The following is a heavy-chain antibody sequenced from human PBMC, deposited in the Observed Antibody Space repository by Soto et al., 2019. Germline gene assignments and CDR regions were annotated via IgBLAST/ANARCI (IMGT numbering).Heavy chain of an antibody. Sequence: QVQLQQWGAGLLKPSETLSLTCAVYGGSFSGYYWCWLRQPPGKGLEWIGEINHSGSTNYNPSIKSRVTISVDTSKNHFSLKLSSVTAADTAVYYCARSSGWYGIDYWGQGTLVTVSS. CDR2: INHSGST. V-gene: IGHV4-34*01. J-gene: IGHJ4*02. CDR3: ARSSGWYGIDY. CDR1: GGSFSGYY. D-gene: IGHD6-19*01.